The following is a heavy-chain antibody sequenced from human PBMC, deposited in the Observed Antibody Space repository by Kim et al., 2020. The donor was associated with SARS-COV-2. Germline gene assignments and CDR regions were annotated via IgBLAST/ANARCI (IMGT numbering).Heavy chain of an antibody. D-gene: IGHD3-10*01. Sequence: SVKVSCKASGGTFTKWDFSWVRQAPGRGPEWLGGIIPMFGVANYAENFEGRVTITADKSTDTVYMEMNRLRFDDTAIYLCARGVDLGTYYKVPFDFWG. CDR3: ARGVDLGTYYKVPFDF. J-gene: IGHJ5*01. CDR2: IIPMFGVA. CDR1: GGTFTKWD. V-gene: IGHV1-69*10.